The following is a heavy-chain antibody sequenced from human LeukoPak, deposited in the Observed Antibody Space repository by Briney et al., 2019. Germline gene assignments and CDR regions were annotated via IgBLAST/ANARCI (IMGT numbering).Heavy chain of an antibody. Sequence: ASVKVSCKASGGTLSSYAISWVRQAPGQGLEWMGGIIPIFGTANYAQKFQGRVTITADESTSTAYMELSSLRSEDTAVYYCASSLSGYYGSGSYENYYYYGMDVWGQGTTVTVSS. V-gene: IGHV1-69*13. J-gene: IGHJ6*02. D-gene: IGHD3-10*01. CDR2: IIPIFGTA. CDR1: GGTLSSYA. CDR3: ASSLSGYYGSGSYENYYYYGMDV.